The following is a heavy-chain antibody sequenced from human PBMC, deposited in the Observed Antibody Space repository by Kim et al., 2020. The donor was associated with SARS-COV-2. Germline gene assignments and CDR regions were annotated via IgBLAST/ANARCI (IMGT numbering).Heavy chain of an antibody. CDR3: AKDRVGVVTNFDY. Sequence: GGSLRLSCAASGFTFSSYAMSWVRQAPGKGLEWVSTISGSGGSTYYADSVKGRFTISRDNSKNTLYLQMNSLRAEDTAVYYCAKDRVGVVTNFDYCGQGTLVTVSS. CDR1: GFTFSSYA. CDR2: ISGSGGST. D-gene: IGHD3-3*01. J-gene: IGHJ4*02. V-gene: IGHV3-23*01.